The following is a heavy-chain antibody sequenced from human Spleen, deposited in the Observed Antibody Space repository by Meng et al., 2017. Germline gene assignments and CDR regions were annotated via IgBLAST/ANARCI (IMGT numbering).Heavy chain of an antibody. Sequence: QVQLQESGPGLVKPSGTLSLTCAVSGGSMSSGNWWSWVRQPPGKGLEWIGEIYHSGSVNYNPSLKSRVTMSVDKSENQFSLKLSSVTAADTAVYFCARVEQWEENYFDYWGQGTLVTVS. CDR2: IYHSGSV. D-gene: IGHD1-26*01. V-gene: IGHV4-4*02. J-gene: IGHJ4*02. CDR3: ARVEQWEENYFDY. CDR1: GGSMSSGNW.